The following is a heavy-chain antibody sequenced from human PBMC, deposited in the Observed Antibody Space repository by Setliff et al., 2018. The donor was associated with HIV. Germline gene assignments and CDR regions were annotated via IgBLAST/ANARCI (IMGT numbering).Heavy chain of an antibody. CDR3: ARHRDPPGSSWIFYYYYMDL. D-gene: IGHD6-13*01. V-gene: IGHV4-39*01. CDR1: GASISDSNSY. J-gene: IGHJ6*03. Sequence: SETLSLTCAVYGASISDSNSYWGRIRQPPGKRLEWLGSIYSTGTTSDTPSLSSRLTISVDTSKNQVSLRLRSVTAADTGVYYCARHRDPPGSSWIFYYYYMDLWGGGTTVTVSS. CDR2: IYSTGTT.